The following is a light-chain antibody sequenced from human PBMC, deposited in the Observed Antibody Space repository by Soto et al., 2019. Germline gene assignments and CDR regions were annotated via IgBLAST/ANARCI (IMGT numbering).Light chain of an antibody. Sequence: EVVMTQSPATLSVSPGERATLSCRASQSISNQIAWYQQRPGQAPRLLISGASTRATGIPARFSGSGSGTEFTLTISSLQSEDFAVYYCQQYNKWPPITFGQGTRLEIK. CDR3: QQYNKWPPIT. V-gene: IGKV3-15*01. CDR2: GAS. J-gene: IGKJ5*01. CDR1: QSISNQ.